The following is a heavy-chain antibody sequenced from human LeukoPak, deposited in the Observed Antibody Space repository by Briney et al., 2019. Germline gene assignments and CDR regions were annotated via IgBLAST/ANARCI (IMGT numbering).Heavy chain of an antibody. Sequence: GGSLRLSCAASGFTFSDYYMSWIRQTPGKGLEWLAQINGDGSEKYFVDSVEGRFTISRDNPKNSLYLQMNSLRGDDTAVYFCVRDSGFRSLDYWGQGTLVTVSS. CDR2: INGDGSEK. CDR1: GFTFSDYY. J-gene: IGHJ4*02. V-gene: IGHV3-7*01. D-gene: IGHD2-15*01. CDR3: VRDSGFRSLDY.